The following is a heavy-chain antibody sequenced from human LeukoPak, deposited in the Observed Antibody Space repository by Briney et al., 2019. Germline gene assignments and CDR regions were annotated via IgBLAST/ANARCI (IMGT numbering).Heavy chain of an antibody. CDR1: GFTVSSNY. CDR3: ARMLISSGYYVDY. J-gene: IGHJ4*02. V-gene: IGHV3-53*01. Sequence: PGGSLRLSCAASGFTVSSNYMSWVRQAPGKGLEWVSVIYSGGTTYYADSVKGRFTISRDNSKNTLYLQMNSLGAEDTAVYYCARMLISSGYYVDYWGQGTLVTVSS. D-gene: IGHD3-22*01. CDR2: IYSGGTT.